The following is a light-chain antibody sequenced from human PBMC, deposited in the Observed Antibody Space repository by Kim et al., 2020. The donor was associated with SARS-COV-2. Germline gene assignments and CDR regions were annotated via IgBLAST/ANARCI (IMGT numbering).Light chain of an antibody. Sequence: EIVMTQSPATLSVSPGERATLSCRASQSVSNNLAWYQQKPGQPPRLLIHDASTRATGIPARFSGSGSGTEFTLTISSLQSEDFAVYYCHQYNNWPPHTFGQGTKLEI. CDR3: HQYNNWPPHT. CDR2: DAS. V-gene: IGKV3-15*01. CDR1: QSVSNN. J-gene: IGKJ2*01.